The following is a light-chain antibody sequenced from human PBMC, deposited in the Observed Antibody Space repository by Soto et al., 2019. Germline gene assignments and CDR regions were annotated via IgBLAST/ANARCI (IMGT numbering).Light chain of an antibody. J-gene: IGKJ5*01. CDR2: DAS. CDR1: QSVSRY. Sequence: IVLTQSPGTLSLSPGERATLSCRASQSVSRYLAWYQQKPGQDPRRRIYDASYRATGIPARFSGSGSGTDFILTISSLEPEDFAIYYCQQRSNWITFGQGTRLEI. CDR3: QQRSNWIT. V-gene: IGKV3-11*01.